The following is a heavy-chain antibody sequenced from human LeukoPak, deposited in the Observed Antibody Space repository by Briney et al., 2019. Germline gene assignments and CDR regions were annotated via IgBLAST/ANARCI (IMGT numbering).Heavy chain of an antibody. CDR2: IYTSGST. J-gene: IGHJ6*03. D-gene: IGHD6-25*01. CDR3: ARSSGGYYYYYYYMDV. CDR1: GGSISSYY. V-gene: IGHV4-4*07. Sequence: SETLSLTCTVSGGSISSYYWSWIRQPAGKGLEWIGRIYTSGSTNYNPSLKSRVTMSVDTSKNQFSLKLSSVTAADTAVYYCARSSGGYYYYYYYMDVWGKGTTVTVSS.